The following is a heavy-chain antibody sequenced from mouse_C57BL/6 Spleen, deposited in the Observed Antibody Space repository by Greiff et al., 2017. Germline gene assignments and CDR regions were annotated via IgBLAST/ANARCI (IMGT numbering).Heavy chain of an antibody. CDR3: ARSPHYGSSYDYYAMDY. D-gene: IGHD1-1*01. Sequence: EVQLQQSGPELVKPGASVKISCKASGYSFTGYYMNWVKQSPEKSLEWIGEINPSTGGTTYNQKFKAKATLTVDKSSSTADMQLKSLTTEDSAVYDCARSPHYGSSYDYYAMDYWGQGTSVTVSS. J-gene: IGHJ4*01. CDR1: GYSFTGYY. CDR2: INPSTGGT. V-gene: IGHV1-42*01.